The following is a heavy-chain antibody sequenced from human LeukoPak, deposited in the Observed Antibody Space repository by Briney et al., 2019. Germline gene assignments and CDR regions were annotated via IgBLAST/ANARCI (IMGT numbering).Heavy chain of an antibody. CDR3: AREVTYYDFWSGYRYFDY. CDR2: IYYSGST. V-gene: IGHV4-59*01. CDR1: GGSISSYY. D-gene: IGHD3-3*01. J-gene: IGHJ4*02. Sequence: SETLSLTCTVSGGSISSYYWSWIRQPPGKGLEWIGYIYYSGSTNYNPSLKSRVTISVDTSKNQFSLKLSSVTAADTAVYYCAREVTYYDFWSGYRYFDYWGQGTLVTVSS.